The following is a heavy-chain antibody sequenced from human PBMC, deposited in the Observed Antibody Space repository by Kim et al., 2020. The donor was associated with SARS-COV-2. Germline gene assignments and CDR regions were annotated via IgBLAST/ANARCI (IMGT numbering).Heavy chain of an antibody. CDR2: INHSGST. J-gene: IGHJ6*03. D-gene: IGHD3-3*01. CDR1: GGSFSGYY. CDR3: ARTSLYYDFWSGYYRGPYYMDV. Sequence: SETLSLTCAVYGGSFSGYYWSWIRQPPGKGLEWIGEINHSGSTNYNPSLKSRVTISVDTSKNQFSLKLSSVTAADTAVYYCARTSLYYDFWSGYYRGPYYMDVWGKGTTVTVSS. V-gene: IGHV4-34*01.